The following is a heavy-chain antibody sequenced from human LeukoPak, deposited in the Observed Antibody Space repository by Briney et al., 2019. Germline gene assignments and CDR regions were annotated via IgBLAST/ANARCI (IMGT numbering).Heavy chain of an antibody. CDR1: GGSISRFY. J-gene: IGHJ3*02. Sequence: SETLSLTCTVSGGSISRFYWSWIRQPPGKGLEWIGYISYSGSTDYNPSLKSRVTISLDTSKTRFTLRLTSVTAADTAVYYCASVGITDSFDIWGQGTRVTVSS. V-gene: IGHV4-59*01. D-gene: IGHD3-10*01. CDR2: ISYSGST. CDR3: ASVGITDSFDI.